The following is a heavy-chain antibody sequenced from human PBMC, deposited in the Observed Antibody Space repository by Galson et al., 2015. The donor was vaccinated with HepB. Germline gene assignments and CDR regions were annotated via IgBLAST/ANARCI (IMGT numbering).Heavy chain of an antibody. Sequence: SLRLSCAASGFTFSSYAMHWVRQAPGKGLEWVAVISYDGSNKYYADSVKGRFTISRDNSKNTLYLQMNSLRAEDTAVYYCAGTSHDSSGYLTLKFDYWGQGTLVTVSS. CDR1: GFTFSSYA. D-gene: IGHD3-22*01. V-gene: IGHV3-30*04. CDR2: ISYDGSNK. J-gene: IGHJ4*02. CDR3: AGTSHDSSGYLTLKFDY.